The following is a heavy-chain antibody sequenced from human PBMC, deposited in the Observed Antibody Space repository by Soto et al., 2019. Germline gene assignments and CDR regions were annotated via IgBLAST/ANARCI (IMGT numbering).Heavy chain of an antibody. CDR1: GYTFSRYG. J-gene: IGHJ6*01. CDR3: AKNGQPPYYYYGLDV. Sequence: QGQLVQSGGEVKKPEASVKVSCKTSGYTFSRYGISWVRQAPGQGLEWMGWISGYNGDTNYARKFQGRVTMTIDTSTTTAYMELRILTSDDTAVYYCAKNGQPPYYYYGLDVWGQGTTVTVSS. V-gene: IGHV1-18*01. CDR2: ISGYNGDT. D-gene: IGHD2-8*01.